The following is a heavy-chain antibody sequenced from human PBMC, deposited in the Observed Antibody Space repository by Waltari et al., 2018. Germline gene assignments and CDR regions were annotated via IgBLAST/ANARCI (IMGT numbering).Heavy chain of an antibody. CDR1: GFTVSSNY. D-gene: IGHD6-13*01. J-gene: IGHJ4*02. V-gene: IGHV3-53*01. CDR2: IYSGGST. Sequence: EVQLVESGGGLIQPGGSLRLSCAASGFTVSSNYMSWVRQAPGKGLEWVSVIYSGGSTYYADAVKGRFTISRDNSKNTLYLQMNSLRAEDTAVYYCARDSESSSSWPFHSLVDYWGQGTLVTVSS. CDR3: ARDSESSSSWPFHSLVDY.